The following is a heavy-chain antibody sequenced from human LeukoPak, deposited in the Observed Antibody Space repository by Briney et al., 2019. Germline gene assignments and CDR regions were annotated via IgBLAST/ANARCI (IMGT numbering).Heavy chain of an antibody. J-gene: IGHJ6*02. CDR2: IYHSGST. CDR1: GGSFSGYY. Sequence: SETLSLTCAVYGGSFSGYYWSWIRQPPGKGLEWIGYIYHSGSTYYNPSLKSRVTISVDRSKNQFSLKLSSVTAADTAVYYCARTRLRSNGMDVWGQGTTVTVSS. V-gene: IGHV4-34*01. D-gene: IGHD5-12*01. CDR3: ARTRLRSNGMDV.